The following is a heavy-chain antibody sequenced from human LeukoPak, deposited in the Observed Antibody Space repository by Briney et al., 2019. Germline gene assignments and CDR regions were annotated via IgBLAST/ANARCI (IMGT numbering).Heavy chain of an antibody. J-gene: IGHJ4*02. V-gene: IGHV3-23*01. D-gene: IGHD3-3*01. CDR1: GFTFSTFA. Sequence: GGSLRLFCAASGFTFSTFAMSWDRQDPGRGLEWVSSITGAGDTTFYPESVKGRFTISRDNSKNTLYLQMNSLRVEDTALYFCVRDRNYYEALQRSYWGQGTLVTVSS. CDR3: VRDRNYYEALQRSY. CDR2: ITGAGDTT.